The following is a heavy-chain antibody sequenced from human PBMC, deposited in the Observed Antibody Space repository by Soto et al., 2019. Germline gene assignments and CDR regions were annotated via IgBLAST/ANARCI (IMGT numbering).Heavy chain of an antibody. J-gene: IGHJ6*02. CDR2: IWYDGSNK. Sequence: QVQVVESGGGVVQPGRSLRLSCTASGFTSSGHAMHWVRQPPGKGLEWVAQIWYDGSNKYYADSVKGRFTISRDNSKNTLYVQMDSLRVEDTAVYYCARDGQSLAPYALDVWGQGTSVTVSS. CDR3: ARDGQSLAPYALDV. CDR1: GFTSSGHA. V-gene: IGHV3-33*01. D-gene: IGHD6-19*01.